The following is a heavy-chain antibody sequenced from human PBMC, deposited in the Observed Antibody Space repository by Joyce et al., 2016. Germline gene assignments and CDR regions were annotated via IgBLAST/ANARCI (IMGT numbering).Heavy chain of an antibody. D-gene: IGHD6-25*01. Sequence: QVQLVESGGGVVQPGRSLRLSCAASGLTLRNYGVHWVRQVPGKGLEWVAVISYDGIYKYYADSVKGRVTISRDNSKNTVFLEMNSLRAEDTAVYYCAKILTATYSSGWFLDYWGQGTLVTVSS. J-gene: IGHJ4*02. CDR2: ISYDGIYK. V-gene: IGHV3-30*18. CDR1: GLTLRNYG. CDR3: AKILTATYSSGWFLDY.